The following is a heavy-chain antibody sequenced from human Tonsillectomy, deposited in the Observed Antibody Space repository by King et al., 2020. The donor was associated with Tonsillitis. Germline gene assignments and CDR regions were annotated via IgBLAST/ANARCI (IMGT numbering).Heavy chain of an antibody. CDR2: ISSNGGST. CDR3: ARVGDLDAVDI. D-gene: IGHD3-10*01. Sequence: VQLVESGGGLVQPGGSLRLSCAASGFTFSSYAMHWVRQAPGKGLEYVSAISSNGGSTYYANSVKGRFTISRDNSKNTLYLQMGSLRAEDMAVYYCARVGDLDAVDIWGQGTMVTVSS. J-gene: IGHJ3*02. CDR1: GFTFSSYA. V-gene: IGHV3-64*01.